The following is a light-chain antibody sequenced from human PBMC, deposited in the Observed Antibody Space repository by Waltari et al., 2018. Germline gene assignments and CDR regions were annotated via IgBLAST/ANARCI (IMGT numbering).Light chain of an antibody. CDR3: CSFAGTTTYYV. V-gene: IGLV2-23*02. J-gene: IGLJ1*01. CDR2: EVN. CDR1: SSDVGSYNL. Sequence: QSALTQPASVSGSPGQSINISCTGTSSDVGSYNLVSWYQQRPGKAHKLMIYEVNKRPLGVSNRFSGSKSGNTASLTISGLRAEDEADYYCCSFAGTTTYYVFGTGTQVTVL.